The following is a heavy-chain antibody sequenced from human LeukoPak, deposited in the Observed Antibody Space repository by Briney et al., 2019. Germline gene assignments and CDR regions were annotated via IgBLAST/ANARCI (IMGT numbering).Heavy chain of an antibody. D-gene: IGHD2-2*01. V-gene: IGHV3-23*01. Sequence: GGTLRLSCAASGFTFSSYGMSWVRQAPGKGLEWVSAISGSGGSTYYADSVKGRFTISRDNSKNTLYLQMNSLRAEDTAVYYCAKDQYAYCSSTSCYPWFDPWGQGTLVTVSS. CDR1: GFTFSSYG. CDR2: ISGSGGST. CDR3: AKDQYAYCSSTSCYPWFDP. J-gene: IGHJ5*02.